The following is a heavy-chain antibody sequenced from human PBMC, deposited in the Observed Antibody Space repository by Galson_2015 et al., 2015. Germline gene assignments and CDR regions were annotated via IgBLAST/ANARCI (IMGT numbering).Heavy chain of an antibody. CDR3: ARGNGGYAPMDY. CDR1: GGSISTYY. Sequence: SETLSLTCTVSGGSISTYYWSWIRQPPGQGLEWIGHIHYSGSTNYNPSLKSRVTISLDTPKNQFSLRLTSVTAADTAVYYCARGNGGYAPMDYWGQGTLLTVSS. V-gene: IGHV4-59*01. CDR2: IHYSGST. J-gene: IGHJ4*02. D-gene: IGHD5-12*01.